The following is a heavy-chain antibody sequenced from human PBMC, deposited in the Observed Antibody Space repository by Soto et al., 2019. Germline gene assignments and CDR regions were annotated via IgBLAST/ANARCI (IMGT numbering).Heavy chain of an antibody. D-gene: IGHD6-19*01. CDR1: GFTFSSHA. V-gene: IGHV3-23*01. CDR3: ANDLQFSGWLSAQTFDY. Sequence: EVQLLESGGGLVQPGGSLRLSCAVSGFTFSSHAMSWVRQAPGKGLECVSSITGSGDSTYYADSVKGRFTISRDKSKSTRYLQMNSLRAEDTAVYYCANDLQFSGWLSAQTFDYWGQGTQVTVSS. J-gene: IGHJ4*02. CDR2: ITGSGDST.